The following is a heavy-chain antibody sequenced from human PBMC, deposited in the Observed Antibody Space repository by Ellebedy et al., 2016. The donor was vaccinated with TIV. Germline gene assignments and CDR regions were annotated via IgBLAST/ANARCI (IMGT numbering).Heavy chain of an antibody. CDR1: GFTFSSYW. CDR3: ARVGQDCSSTSCYRRRGIDY. Sequence: GESLKISCAASGFTFSSYWMSWVRQAPGKGLEWVSVIYGAVSTYYADSVRGRFTISRDNSKNTLYLQLNSLRAEDTAVYYCARVGQDCSSTSCYRRRGIDYWGQGTLVAVSS. CDR2: IYGAVST. D-gene: IGHD2-2*01. J-gene: IGHJ4*02. V-gene: IGHV3-53*01.